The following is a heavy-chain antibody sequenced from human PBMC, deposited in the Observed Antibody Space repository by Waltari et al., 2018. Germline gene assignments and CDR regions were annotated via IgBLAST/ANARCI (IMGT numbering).Heavy chain of an antibody. CDR2: IYYSGST. Sequence: QVQLQESGPGLVKPSETLSLTCTVSGGSISSHYWSWIRQPPGKGLEWIGYIYYSGSTNYNPSLKSRVTISVDTSENQFSLKLSSVTAADTAVYYCARSLGELSLNYWGQGTLVTVSS. D-gene: IGHD3-16*02. CDR1: GGSISSHY. CDR3: ARSLGELSLNY. J-gene: IGHJ4*02. V-gene: IGHV4-59*11.